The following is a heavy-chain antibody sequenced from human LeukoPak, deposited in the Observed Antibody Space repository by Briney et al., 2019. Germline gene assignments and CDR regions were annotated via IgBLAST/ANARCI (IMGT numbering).Heavy chain of an antibody. V-gene: IGHV1-8*01. J-gene: IGHJ4*02. Sequence: ASVTVSCKASRYTFTSYDINWVREAAGQGLEWMGWMNPTSGRTGYAQNFQGRVTMTSDASIDTAYMELSNLRSEDTAVYYCARLSETPYYYGLGGYYYLGYWGQGTPVTVSS. CDR3: ARLSETPYYYGLGGYYYLGY. CDR1: RYTFTSYD. D-gene: IGHD3-10*01. CDR2: MNPTSGRT.